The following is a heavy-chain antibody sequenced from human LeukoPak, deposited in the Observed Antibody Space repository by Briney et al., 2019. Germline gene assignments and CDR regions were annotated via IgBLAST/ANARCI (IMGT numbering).Heavy chain of an antibody. CDR1: GYTFTSYG. D-gene: IGHD5-12*01. Sequence: ASVKVSCKASGYTFTSYGINWVRQASGQGLEWMGWMNPNSGNTGYARTFQGRVTMTRNISISTAYMELSSLTSDDTAVYYCARNGGGGYDLDYYMDVWGKGTTVTVSS. J-gene: IGHJ6*03. CDR2: MNPNSGNT. V-gene: IGHV1-8*02. CDR3: ARNGGGGYDLDYYMDV.